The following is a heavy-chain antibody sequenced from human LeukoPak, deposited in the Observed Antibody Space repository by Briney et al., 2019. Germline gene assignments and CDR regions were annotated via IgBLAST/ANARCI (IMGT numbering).Heavy chain of an antibody. CDR2: ISSSSSTI. CDR3: ASMGCSRPSCYTPPLDY. D-gene: IGHD2-2*02. Sequence: PGGSLRLSCAASGFTFSSYSINWVRQAPGQGLEWVSYISSSSSTIYYADSVKGRFTISRDTAKNSLYLQMHSLRAEDTAVYSCASMGCSRPSCYTPPLDYWGQGTLVTVSS. CDR1: GFTFSSYS. V-gene: IGHV3-48*01. J-gene: IGHJ4*02.